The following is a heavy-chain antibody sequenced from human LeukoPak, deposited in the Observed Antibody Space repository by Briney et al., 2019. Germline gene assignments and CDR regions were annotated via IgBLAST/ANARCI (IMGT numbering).Heavy chain of an antibody. J-gene: IGHJ4*02. D-gene: IGHD3-22*01. CDR1: GYTFTSYG. V-gene: IGHV1-18*01. CDR3: ARDRWTYYYDSSGLQRDY. Sequence: ASVKVSCKASGYTFTSYGISWVRQAPGQGREWMGWTSAYNGNTNYAQKLQGRVTMTTDTSTSTAYMELRSLRSDDTAVYYCARDRWTYYYDSSGLQRDYWGQGTLVTVSS. CDR2: TSAYNGNT.